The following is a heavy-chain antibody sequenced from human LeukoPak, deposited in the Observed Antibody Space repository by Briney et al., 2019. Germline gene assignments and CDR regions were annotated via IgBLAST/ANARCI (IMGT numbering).Heavy chain of an antibody. CDR1: GDSISGHY. J-gene: IGHJ3*02. CDR3: ARHGLSIFGVPNAFDI. V-gene: IGHV4-4*07. CDR2: IYSTGTT. D-gene: IGHD3-3*01. Sequence: SETLSLTCTVSGDSISGHYWSWIRQPAGKGLEWLGRIYSTGTTAYNASFTSRLTMSVDTSKSQLSLKLSSVTAADTAVYYCARHGLSIFGVPNAFDIWGQGTMVTVSS.